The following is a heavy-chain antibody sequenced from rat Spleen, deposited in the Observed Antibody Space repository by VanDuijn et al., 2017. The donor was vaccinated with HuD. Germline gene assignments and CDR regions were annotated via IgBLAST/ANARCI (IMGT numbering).Heavy chain of an antibody. CDR2: IRTGGGDT. J-gene: IGHJ4*01. CDR1: GFTFSMYY. Sequence: EVQLVESGGGLVQPGRSMKLSCAASGFTFSMYYMAWVRQAPTKGLEWVASIRTGGGDTYYRDSVRGRFTLSRDNAKSTLYLQMDSLRSEDTATYYCARHYGGYSEYVMDAWGQGASVTVSS. D-gene: IGHD1-11*01. CDR3: ARHYGGYSEYVMDA. V-gene: IGHV5-25*01.